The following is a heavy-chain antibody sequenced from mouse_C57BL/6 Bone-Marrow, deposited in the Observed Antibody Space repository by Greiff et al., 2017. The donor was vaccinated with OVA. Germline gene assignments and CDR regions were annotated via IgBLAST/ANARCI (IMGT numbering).Heavy chain of an antibody. V-gene: IGHV14-4*01. CDR3: TTGQYR. J-gene: IGHJ2*01. Sequence: VQPQQFGAELVRPRAPVQVFLTASGLNIKDDYMHWGKQRPEQGLEWIGWIDPENGDTEYASKFQGKATITADTSSNTAYLQLSSLTSEDTAVYYCTTGQYRWGQGTTLTVSS. CDR1: GLNIKDDY. D-gene: IGHD3-3*01. CDR2: IDPENGDT.